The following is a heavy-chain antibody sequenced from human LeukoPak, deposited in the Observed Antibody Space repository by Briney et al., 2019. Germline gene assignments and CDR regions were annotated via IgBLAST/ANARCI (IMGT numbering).Heavy chain of an antibody. CDR2: ISSSSSTI. V-gene: IGHV3-48*01. D-gene: IGHD3-10*01. CDR1: GFTFSSYS. J-gene: IGHJ6*02. CDR3: VKAAGSGGRGGMDV. Sequence: PGGSLRLSCAASGFTFSSYSMTWVRQAPGKGLEWVSYISSSSSTIYYADSVKGRFTISRDNSKNTLYLQMNSLRAEDTAVYHCVKAAGSGGRGGMDVWGQGTTVTVSS.